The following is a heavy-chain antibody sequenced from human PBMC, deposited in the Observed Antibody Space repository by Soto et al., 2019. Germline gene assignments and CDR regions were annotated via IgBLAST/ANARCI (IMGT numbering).Heavy chain of an antibody. CDR3: AKDTGPSMVRGLFDP. V-gene: IGHV3-23*01. CDR2: ISGSGGST. D-gene: IGHD3-10*01. J-gene: IGHJ5*02. CDR1: GFTFSSYA. Sequence: GGSLRLSCAASGFTFSSYAMSWVRQAPGKGLEWVSAISGSGGSTYYAESVKGRFTISRDNSKNTLYLKMNSLRTEDTAVYYCAKDTGPSMVRGLFDPWGQGTLVTVSS.